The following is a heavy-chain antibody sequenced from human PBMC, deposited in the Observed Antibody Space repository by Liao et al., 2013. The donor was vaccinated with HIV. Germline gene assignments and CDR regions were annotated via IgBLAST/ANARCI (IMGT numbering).Heavy chain of an antibody. V-gene: IGHV4-59*12. CDR3: ARGTIFGPDY. J-gene: IGHJ4*02. D-gene: IGHD3-3*01. CDR1: GGSISSYY. CDR2: INHSGST. Sequence: QVQLQESGPGLVKPSETLSLTCTVSGGSISSYYWSWIRQPPGKGLEWIGEINHSGSTNYNPSLKSRVTMSVDTSKNQFSLKLSSVTAADTAVYYCARGTIFGPDYWGQGTLVTVSS.